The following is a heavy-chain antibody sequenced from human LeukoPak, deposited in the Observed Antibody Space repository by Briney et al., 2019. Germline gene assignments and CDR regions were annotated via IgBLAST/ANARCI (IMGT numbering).Heavy chain of an antibody. V-gene: IGHV3-30*13. J-gene: IGHJ4*02. CDR1: GFTFNSYG. CDR2: ISYDGSIK. Sequence: GSLRLSCAASGFTFNSYGMHWVRQTPGKGLEWVAVISYDGSIKYFADSVKGRFTISRDNSKNILYLQMNSLRAEDTAVYYCAKGRYYDRSGYPIDYWGQGTLVTVSS. CDR3: AKGRYYDRSGYPIDY. D-gene: IGHD3-22*01.